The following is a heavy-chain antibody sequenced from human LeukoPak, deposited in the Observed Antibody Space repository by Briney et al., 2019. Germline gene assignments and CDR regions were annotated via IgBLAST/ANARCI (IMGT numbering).Heavy chain of an antibody. J-gene: IGHJ5*02. CDR3: ARHMTTVTVDWFDP. CDR2: IYYSGST. V-gene: IGHV4-30-4*01. CDR1: GGSISSGDYY. D-gene: IGHD4-17*01. Sequence: PSETLSLTCTVSGGSISSGDYYWSWIRQPPGKGLEWIGYIYYSGSTYYNPSLKSRVTISVDTSKNQFSLKLSSVTAADTAVYYCARHMTTVTVDWFDPWGQGTLVTVSS.